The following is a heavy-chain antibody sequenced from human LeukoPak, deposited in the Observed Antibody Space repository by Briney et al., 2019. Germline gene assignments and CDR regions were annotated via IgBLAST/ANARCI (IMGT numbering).Heavy chain of an antibody. J-gene: IGHJ4*01. D-gene: IGHD2-2*01. V-gene: IGHV3-7*01. Sequence: GGSLRLSCAASGFTFTTYWMTWVRQPPGKGLEWVAHLNQDGGGKYYVDSVRGRFTISGENAKNSVDLLMNNVRAEDTAVYYCARAAPYDCSSTACTLMDYWGHGTLVTVSS. CDR2: LNQDGGGK. CDR3: ARAAPYDCSSTACTLMDY. CDR1: GFTFTTYW.